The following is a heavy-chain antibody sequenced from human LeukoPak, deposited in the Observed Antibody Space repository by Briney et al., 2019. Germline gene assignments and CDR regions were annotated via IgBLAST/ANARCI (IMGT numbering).Heavy chain of an antibody. V-gene: IGHV5-51*01. CDR1: GYSLTSYW. J-gene: IGHJ3*02. CDR3: AKLPDVAFDI. CDR2: LYPGDSDT. Sequence: GESLKISRKGSGYSLTSYWIGWVRQMPGKGLEWMGILYPGDSDTRYSPSFQGQVTISADKSISTAYLQWSSLKASDTAMYYCAKLPDVAFDIWGQGTMVTVSS.